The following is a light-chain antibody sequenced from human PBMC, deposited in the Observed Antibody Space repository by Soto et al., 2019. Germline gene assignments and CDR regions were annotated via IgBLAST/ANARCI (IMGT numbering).Light chain of an antibody. J-gene: IGLJ2*01. CDR3: SSYTSSSPLVV. CDR1: NSDVGGYNY. CDR2: DVS. V-gene: IGLV2-14*01. Sequence: HSALTEPASVCGSPGKSLTISGTGTNSDVGGYNYVSWYQQHLGKAPKLMIYDVSNRPSGVSNRFSGSKSGNTACLTISGLQAEDEADYYCSSYTSSSPLVVFGRGTKVTVL.